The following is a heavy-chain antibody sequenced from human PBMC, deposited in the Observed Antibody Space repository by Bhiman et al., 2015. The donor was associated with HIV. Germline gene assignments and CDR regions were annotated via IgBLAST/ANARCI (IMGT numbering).Heavy chain of an antibody. CDR3: ARDRGYSYALNYMDV. Sequence: EVQLVESGGGLVQPGKSLRLSCAASGFTFSSYWMSWVRQAPGKGLEWVANINQDGSEKYYVDSVKGRFTISRDNAKNSLYLQMNSLRAEDTAVYFCARDRGYSYALNYMDVWGQGTTVTVSS. V-gene: IGHV3-7*01. CDR2: INQDGSEK. J-gene: IGHJ6*02. D-gene: IGHD5-18*01. CDR1: GFTFSSYW.